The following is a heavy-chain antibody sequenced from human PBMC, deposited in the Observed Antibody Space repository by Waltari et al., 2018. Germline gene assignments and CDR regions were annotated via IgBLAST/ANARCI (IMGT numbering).Heavy chain of an antibody. D-gene: IGHD1-26*01. V-gene: IGHV4-38-2*01. CDR1: GYSISRGSY. J-gene: IGHJ4*02. CDR2: IYHSGST. Sequence: QVQLQESGPGLVKPSETLSLTCAVSGYSISRGSYWGWIRQPPGKGLEWIGSIYHSGSTYYNPSLKSRVTISVDTSKNQFSLKLSSVTAADTAVYYCARHQMGSPDGYWGQGTLVTVSS. CDR3: ARHQMGSPDGY.